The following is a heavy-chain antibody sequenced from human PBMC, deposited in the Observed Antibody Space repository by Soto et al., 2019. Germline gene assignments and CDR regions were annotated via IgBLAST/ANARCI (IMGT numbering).Heavy chain of an antibody. Sequence: GGSLRLSCAASGFTFSSYGMHWVRQAPGKGLEWVAVIWYDGSNKYYADSVKGRFTISRDNSKNTLYLQMNSLRAEDTAVYYCARQAASGYYPDDYWGQGTLVTVYS. J-gene: IGHJ4*02. V-gene: IGHV3-33*01. CDR2: IWYDGSNK. CDR1: GFTFSSYG. D-gene: IGHD3-22*01. CDR3: ARQAASGYYPDDY.